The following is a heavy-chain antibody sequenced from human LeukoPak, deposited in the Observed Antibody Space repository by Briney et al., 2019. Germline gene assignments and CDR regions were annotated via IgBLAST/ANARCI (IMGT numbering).Heavy chain of an antibody. J-gene: IGHJ6*04. CDR1: GFTFSSYG. CDR3: AKDGTYYDFWSGLDV. V-gene: IGHV3-30*02. CDR2: IRYDGSNK. D-gene: IGHD3-3*01. Sequence: PGGSLRLSCAASGFTFSSYGMHWVRQAPGKGLEWVAFIRYDGSNKYYADSVKGRFTISRDNSKNTLYLQMNSLRAEDTAVYYCAKDGTYYDFWSGLDVWGKGTTVTVSS.